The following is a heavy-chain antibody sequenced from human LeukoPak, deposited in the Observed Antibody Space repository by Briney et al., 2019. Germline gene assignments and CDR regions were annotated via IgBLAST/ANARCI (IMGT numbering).Heavy chain of an antibody. CDR2: ISTAGET. Sequence: GGSLRLSCAASGFSFNSYDMHWVRQATGKGLEWVSAISTAGETFYPGSVKGRFTISRENAKNSFYLQMNSLRAGGTAVYYCARSSAFDIWGQGTMVTVSS. CDR1: GFSFNSYD. J-gene: IGHJ3*02. CDR3: ARSSAFDI. V-gene: IGHV3-13*04.